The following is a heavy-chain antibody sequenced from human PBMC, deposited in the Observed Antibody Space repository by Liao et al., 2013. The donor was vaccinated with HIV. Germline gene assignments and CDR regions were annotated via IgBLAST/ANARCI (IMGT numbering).Heavy chain of an antibody. CDR2: IYSSGST. CDR3: ARESVAARPNYYYYYMTS. Sequence: QVQLQESGPGLVKPSQTLSLTCSVSGGSISSGSFYWSWIRQPAGKGLEWIGHIYSSGSTNSNPSLKSRVTISVDTSKNQFSLKLSSVTAADTAVYYCARESVAARPNYYYYYMTSGRRTTVTV. D-gene: IGHD6-6*01. V-gene: IGHV4-61*02. J-gene: IGHJ6*03. CDR1: GGSISSGSFY.